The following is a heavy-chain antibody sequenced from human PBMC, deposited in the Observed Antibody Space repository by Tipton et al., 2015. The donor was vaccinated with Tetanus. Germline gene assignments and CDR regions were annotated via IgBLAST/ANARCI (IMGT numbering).Heavy chain of an antibody. J-gene: IGHJ6*02. CDR3: AKLDYGDYGRYYYYEMDV. V-gene: IGHV3-30*18. CDR1: GFIFSNYA. D-gene: IGHD4-17*01. CDR2: ISYDGSNI. Sequence: SLRLSCAASGFIFSNYAMHWVRQAPGKGLEWVALISYDGSNIYYADSVKGRFTISRDDSKETVYLQMSGLRAEDTAVYYCAKLDYGDYGRYYYYEMDVWGQGTTVTVSS.